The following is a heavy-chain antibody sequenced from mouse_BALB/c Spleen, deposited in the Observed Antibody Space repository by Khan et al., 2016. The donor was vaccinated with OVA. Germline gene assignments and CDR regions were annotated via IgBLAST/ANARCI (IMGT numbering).Heavy chain of an antibody. V-gene: IGHV1-87*01. CDR3: ARGGITTGYFDY. Sequence: QVQLQQSGTELARPGASVNLSCKASGYTFTGYWMLWVKQRPGQGLEWIGAIYPGDGNTRYTQKFKGKATLTADKSSSTAYMQLSSLASEDSAVYYCARGGITTGYFDYGGQGTTLTGSS. CDR1: GYTFTGYW. D-gene: IGHD1-1*01. CDR2: IYPGDGNT. J-gene: IGHJ2*01.